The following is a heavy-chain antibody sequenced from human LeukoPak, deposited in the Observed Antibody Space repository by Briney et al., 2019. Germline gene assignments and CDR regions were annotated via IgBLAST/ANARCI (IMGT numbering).Heavy chain of an antibody. D-gene: IGHD3-22*01. J-gene: IGHJ4*02. CDR2: ISAYNGNT. CDR1: GYTFTSYG. Sequence: ASVKVSRKASGYTFTSYGISWVRQAPGQGLEWMGWISAYNGNTNYAQKLQGRVTMTTDTSTSTAYMELRSLRSDDTAVYYCARDEWTGVGYYYDSSGYYDYWGQGTLVTVSS. CDR3: ARDEWTGVGYYYDSSGYYDY. V-gene: IGHV1-18*01.